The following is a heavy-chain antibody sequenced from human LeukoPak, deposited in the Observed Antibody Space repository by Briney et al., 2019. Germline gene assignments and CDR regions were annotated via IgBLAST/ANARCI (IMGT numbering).Heavy chain of an antibody. CDR3: ARARDFWTSYEPNCDY. Sequence: ASVKVSCKTSGYTFTSYYINWVRQAPGQGLEWMGWISAYNGATYYTQEFQGRVTMTIDTSTSTSYMDLRSLRSDDTAVYYCARARDFWTSYEPNCDYWGQGTLVTVSS. J-gene: IGHJ4*02. D-gene: IGHD3/OR15-3a*01. CDR1: GYTFTSYY. V-gene: IGHV1-18*01. CDR2: ISAYNGAT.